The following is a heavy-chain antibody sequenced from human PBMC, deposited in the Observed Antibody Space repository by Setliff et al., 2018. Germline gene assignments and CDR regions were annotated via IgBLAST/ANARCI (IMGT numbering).Heavy chain of an antibody. D-gene: IGHD3-16*01. CDR3: ARHGGPAGDAFDI. CDR1: GDSISRYY. J-gene: IGHJ3*02. Sequence: PSETLSLTCTASGDSISRYYWAWIRQPPGKGLEWIGSMYYGGSTSYHSPFRSRVTISVDTSKRQFSLRLPSVTAADTAVYFCARHGGPAGDAFDIWGQGTMVTVSS. V-gene: IGHV4-39*01. CDR2: MYYGGST.